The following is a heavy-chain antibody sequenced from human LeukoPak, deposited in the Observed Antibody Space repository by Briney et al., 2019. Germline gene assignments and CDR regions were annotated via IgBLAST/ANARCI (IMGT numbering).Heavy chain of an antibody. V-gene: IGHV3-15*07. D-gene: IGHD2-21*01. CDR2: IEPKTDGETT. CDR1: GFTFSNAY. CDR3: ITPLPYSAQ. J-gene: IGHJ4*02. Sequence: GGSLRLSCAASGFTFSNAYMNWVRQAPGKGLEWVGRIEPKTDGETTEYAAPVKDRFSISRDDSKSMMYLQMNSLKTEDTAVYYCITPLPYSAQGGQGTLVTVSS.